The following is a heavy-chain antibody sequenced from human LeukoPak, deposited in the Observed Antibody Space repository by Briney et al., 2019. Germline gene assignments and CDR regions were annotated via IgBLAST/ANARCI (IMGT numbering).Heavy chain of an antibody. Sequence: GGSLRLSCSASGFTFTSYGMNWVRQAPGKGLEWLSYISSSGTTIYYADSVKGRFTISRDSAKNSLYLQMNSLRAEDSAVYYCARDDRDGYNYFAYWGQGTLVTVSS. CDR3: ARDDRDGYNYFAY. V-gene: IGHV3-48*01. D-gene: IGHD5-24*01. J-gene: IGHJ4*02. CDR2: ISSSGTTI. CDR1: GFTFTSYG.